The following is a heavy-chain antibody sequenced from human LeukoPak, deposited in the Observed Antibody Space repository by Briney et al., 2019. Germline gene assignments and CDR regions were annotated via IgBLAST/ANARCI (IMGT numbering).Heavy chain of an antibody. V-gene: IGHV6-1*01. J-gene: IGHJ3*02. CDR3: ARGGSLVGATPHDTFDI. Sequence: SQTLSLTCAISGDSVSSNSAGWNWIRQSPSRGLEWLGRTYYRSKWYNDYAVSVRGRITINPDTSKNQFSLQLNSVTAADTAVYYCARGGSLVGATPHDTFDIWGQGTMVTVSS. CDR2: TYYRSKWYN. D-gene: IGHD1-26*01. CDR1: GDSVSSNSAG.